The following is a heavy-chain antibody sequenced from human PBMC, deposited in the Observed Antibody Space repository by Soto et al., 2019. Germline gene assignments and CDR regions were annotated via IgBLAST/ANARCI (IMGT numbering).Heavy chain of an antibody. J-gene: IGHJ4*02. CDR1: GYTFKNYF. Sequence: QVQLVQSGAEVKKPGASVKVSCKASGYTFKNYFIHWVRQAPGQSLEWMGWINTDNDDTEYSEKFQGRVAITTDTSASTAYMDLCSLTSEDTAVYYCARDWGSRGAVDYWGQGTLVIVSS. CDR3: ARDWGSRGAVDY. D-gene: IGHD2-15*01. V-gene: IGHV1-3*04. CDR2: INTDNDDT.